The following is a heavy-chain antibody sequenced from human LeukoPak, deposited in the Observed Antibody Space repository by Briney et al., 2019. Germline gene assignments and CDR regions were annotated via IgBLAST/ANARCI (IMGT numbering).Heavy chain of an antibody. D-gene: IGHD3-3*01. J-gene: IGHJ3*02. Sequence: ASVKVSCKASGYTFTGYYMHWARQAPGQGLEWMGWINPNSGGTNYAQKFQGRVTMTRDTSISTAYMELSRLRSDDTAVYYCARDITIFGVTLFRHPPYAFDIWGQGTMVTVSS. CDR3: ARDITIFGVTLFRHPPYAFDI. CDR1: GYTFTGYY. V-gene: IGHV1-2*02. CDR2: INPNSGGT.